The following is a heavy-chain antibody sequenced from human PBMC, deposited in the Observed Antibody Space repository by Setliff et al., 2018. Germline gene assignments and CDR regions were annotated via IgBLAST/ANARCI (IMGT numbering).Heavy chain of an antibody. CDR1: GGSISSYY. CDR2: IYIGGSS. Sequence: PSETMSLTCTVSGGSISSYYWSWIRQPAGKGLEWIGHIYIGGSSNYNPSLKSRVTMSIETSKNQFSLKLNSVTAADMAVYYCAREQWLDPPGSYYMDVLAKGTTVTVSS. J-gene: IGHJ6*03. V-gene: IGHV4-4*07. CDR3: AREQWLDPPGSYYMDV. D-gene: IGHD6-19*01.